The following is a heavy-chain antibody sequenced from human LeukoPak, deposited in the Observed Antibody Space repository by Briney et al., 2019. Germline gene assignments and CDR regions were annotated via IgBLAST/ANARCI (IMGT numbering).Heavy chain of an antibody. CDR3: AGGGWSFDAFDF. CDR2: IYYSGST. V-gene: IGHV4-59*08. D-gene: IGHD6-19*01. J-gene: IGHJ3*01. CDR1: GGSISSDY. Sequence: SETLSLTCTVSGGSISSDYWNWIRQPPGKGLEWIGYIYYSGSTNYNPSLKSRVTISVDTSKNRFPLRLTSLTAADTAVYFCAGGGWSFDAFDFWGQGTMVTVSS.